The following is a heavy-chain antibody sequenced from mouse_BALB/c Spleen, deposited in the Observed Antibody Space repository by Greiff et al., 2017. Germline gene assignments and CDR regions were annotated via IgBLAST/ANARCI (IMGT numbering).Heavy chain of an antibody. CDR2: INPGSGGT. Sequence: VQLQQSGAELVRPGTSVKVSCKASGYAFTNYLIEWVKQRPGQGLEWIGVINPGSGGTNYNEKFKGKATLTADKSSSTAYMQLSSLTSDDSAVYFCARSMVGGYYAMDYWGQGTSVTVSS. J-gene: IGHJ4*01. CDR1: GYAFTNYL. CDR3: ARSMVGGYYAMDY. D-gene: IGHD2-1*01. V-gene: IGHV1-54*01.